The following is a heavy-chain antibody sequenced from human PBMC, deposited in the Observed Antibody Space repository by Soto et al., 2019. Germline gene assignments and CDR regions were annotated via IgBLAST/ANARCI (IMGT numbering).Heavy chain of an antibody. V-gene: IGHV3-11*01. CDR3: ARDYAGHSSGYYY. CDR2: ISSSGSTI. J-gene: IGHJ4*02. CDR1: GFTFSYYY. D-gene: IGHD3-22*01. Sequence: GGSLRLSCAASGFTFSYYYMSWIRQSPGKGLEWVSYISSSGSTIYYADSVKGRFTISRDNAKNSLYLQMNSLRAEDTAVYYCARDYAGHSSGYYYWGQGTLVTVSS.